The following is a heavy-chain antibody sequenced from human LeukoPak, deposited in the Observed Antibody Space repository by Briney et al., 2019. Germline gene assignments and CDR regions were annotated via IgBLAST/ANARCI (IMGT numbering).Heavy chain of an antibody. D-gene: IGHD3-3*01. Sequence: ASVKVSCKASGGTFSSYAISWVRQAPGQGLEWMGGIIPIFGTANYAQKFQGRVTITADESTSTAYKELSSLRSEDTAVYYCAGFWSGYHDAFDIWGQGTMVTVSS. J-gene: IGHJ3*02. CDR3: AGFWSGYHDAFDI. CDR1: GGTFSSYA. V-gene: IGHV1-69*01. CDR2: IIPIFGTA.